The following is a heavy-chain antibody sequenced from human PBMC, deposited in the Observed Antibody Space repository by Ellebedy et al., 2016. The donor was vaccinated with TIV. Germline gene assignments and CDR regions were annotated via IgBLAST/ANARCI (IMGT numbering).Heavy chain of an antibody. J-gene: IGHJ4*02. CDR1: GFTFSSYA. CDR2: IKQDGSEK. D-gene: IGHD3-3*01. CDR3: TRRGYDFWSGYYFDY. Sequence: GGSLRLSCAASGFTFSSYAMSWVRQAPGKGLEWVANIKQDGSEKYYVDSVKGRFTISRDNAKNTLYLQMNSLKTEDTAVYYCTRRGYDFWSGYYFDYWGQGTLVTVSS. V-gene: IGHV3-7*03.